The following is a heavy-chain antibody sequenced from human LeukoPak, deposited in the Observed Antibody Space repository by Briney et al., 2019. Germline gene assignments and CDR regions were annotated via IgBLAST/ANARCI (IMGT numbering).Heavy chain of an antibody. CDR3: ARGLRGYSYGRTAYYFDY. V-gene: IGHV4-4*07. CDR2: IYTSGST. J-gene: IGHJ4*02. Sequence: PSETLSLTCTVSGGSISSYYWSWIRQPAGKGLEWIGRIYTSGSTNYNPSLKSRVTMSVDTSKNQFSLKLSSVTAADTAVYYCARGLRGYSYGRTAYYFDYWGQGTLVTVSS. CDR1: GGSISSYY. D-gene: IGHD5-18*01.